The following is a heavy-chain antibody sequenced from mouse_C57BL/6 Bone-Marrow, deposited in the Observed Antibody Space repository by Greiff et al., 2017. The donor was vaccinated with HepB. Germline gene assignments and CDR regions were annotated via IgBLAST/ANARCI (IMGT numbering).Heavy chain of an antibody. Sequence: KQRPGQGLEWIGRIHPSDSDTNYNQKFKGKATLTVDKSSSTAYMQLSSLTSEDSAVYYCAICLDYEDAYWGQGTLVTVSA. CDR2: IHPSDSDT. CDR3: AICLDYEDAY. J-gene: IGHJ3*01. V-gene: IGHV1-74*01. D-gene: IGHD2-4*01.